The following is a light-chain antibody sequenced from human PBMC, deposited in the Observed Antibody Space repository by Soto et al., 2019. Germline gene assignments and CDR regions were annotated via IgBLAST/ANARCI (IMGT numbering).Light chain of an antibody. J-gene: IGKJ4*01. CDR2: GAF. V-gene: IGKV3-15*01. CDR3: QQYNDWPLT. CDR1: QSVSSD. Sequence: EIVMTQSPATLSMFPGERATLSCRASQSVSSDLGWYQQKPGQAPRLLIHGAFIRAAGVPARFSGSGSGTEFTLTISRLQSEDSAVYYCQQYNDWPLTFGGGTKVEIQ.